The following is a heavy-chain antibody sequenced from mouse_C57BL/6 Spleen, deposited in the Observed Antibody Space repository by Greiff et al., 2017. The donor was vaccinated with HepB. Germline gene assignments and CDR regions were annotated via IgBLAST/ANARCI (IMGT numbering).Heavy chain of an antibody. CDR3: AREAHYYGSRVYAMDY. D-gene: IGHD1-1*01. CDR2: INPNNGGT. CDR1: GYTFTDYY. J-gene: IGHJ4*01. V-gene: IGHV1-26*01. Sequence: VQLQQSGPELVKPGASVKISCKASGYTFTDYYMNWVKQSHGKSLEWIGDINPNNGGTSYNQKFKGKATLTVDKSSSTAYMELRSLTSEDSAVYYCAREAHYYGSRVYAMDYWGQGTSVTVSS.